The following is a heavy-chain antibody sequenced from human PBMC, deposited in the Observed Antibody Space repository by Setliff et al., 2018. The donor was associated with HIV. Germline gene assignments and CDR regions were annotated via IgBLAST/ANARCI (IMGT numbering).Heavy chain of an antibody. CDR2: INTNTGNP. CDR1: GYTFTSYT. V-gene: IGHV7-4-1*02. Sequence: ASVKVSCKASGYTFTSYTMNWVRQAPGQGLQWMGWINTNTGNPTYAQGFTGRFVFSLDTSVSTAYLQISSLRAEDTAVYYCARSGRIAVAGTMYYWGQGTLVTVSS. D-gene: IGHD6-19*01. J-gene: IGHJ4*02. CDR3: ARSGRIAVAGTMYY.